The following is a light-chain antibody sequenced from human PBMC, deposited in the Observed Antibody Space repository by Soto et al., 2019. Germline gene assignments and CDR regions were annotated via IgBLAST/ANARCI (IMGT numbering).Light chain of an antibody. J-gene: IGLJ2*01. V-gene: IGLV2-14*01. CDR3: SSYTSSSLVV. CDR2: DVS. Sequence: QSALTQPASVSGSPGQSITISCTGTSSDVGGYNYVSWYQQHPGKAPKLMIYDVSNRPSGVSNRFSGSKSGNTASLTISGLQAEEEADYYCSSYTSSSLVVFGGGTKVTVL. CDR1: SSDVGGYNY.